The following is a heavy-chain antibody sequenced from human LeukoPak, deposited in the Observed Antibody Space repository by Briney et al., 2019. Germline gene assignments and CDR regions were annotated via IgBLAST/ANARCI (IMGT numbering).Heavy chain of an antibody. CDR3: ARDFGSYQDGGTVY. J-gene: IGHJ4*02. D-gene: IGHD1-26*01. CDR2: INPNSGGT. CDR1: GYIFTDYY. V-gene: IGHV1/OR15-1*01. Sequence: ASVKVSCKASGYIFTDYYMHWVRQAPGQELGWMGRINPNSGGTNYAQKFQGRVTMTRDTTISTAYTELSSLRSEDTATYYCARDFGSYQDGGTVYWGQGTLVTVSS.